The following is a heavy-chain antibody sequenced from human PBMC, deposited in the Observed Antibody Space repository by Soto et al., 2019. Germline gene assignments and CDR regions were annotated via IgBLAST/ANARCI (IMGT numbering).Heavy chain of an antibody. CDR2: INYSGSGST. V-gene: IGHV4-61*03. Sequence: QVQLQESGPGLVKPSETLSLTCIVSGGSVSSGSQYWNWIRQPPGKGLEWIGYINYSGSGSTKYNPSLKSRVTISVDTSENHFSLKLTSVTAADTAVYYCASLHCSGGNCYSGFNWGQGTLVTVSS. D-gene: IGHD2-15*01. J-gene: IGHJ4*02. CDR1: GGSVSSGSQY. CDR3: ASLHCSGGNCYSGFN.